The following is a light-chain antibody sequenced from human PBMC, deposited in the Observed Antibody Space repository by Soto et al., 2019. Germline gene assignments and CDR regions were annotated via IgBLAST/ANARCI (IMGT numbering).Light chain of an antibody. CDR3: QSYDSTLSGVV. CDR1: SSDVGTYNY. CDR2: GYS. Sequence: QSVLTQPASLSGSPGQSITISCTGTSSDVGTYNYVSWYQQHPGKAPKLLIYGYSNRLSGVPARFSGSKSGTSASLAITGLQAEDEADYYCQSYDSTLSGVVFGGGTKLTVL. V-gene: IGLV2-14*03. J-gene: IGLJ2*01.